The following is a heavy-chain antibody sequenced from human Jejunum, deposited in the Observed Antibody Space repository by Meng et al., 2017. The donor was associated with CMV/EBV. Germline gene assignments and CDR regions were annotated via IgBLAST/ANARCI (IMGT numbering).Heavy chain of an antibody. CDR3: TRDREDFYGSNLLGF. V-gene: IGHV3-21*01. CDR1: FTFSTKT. D-gene: IGHD3-10*01. Sequence: FTFSTKTMNWVRQAPGKGLAWVSSISRSSDNIFYADSVKGRFTVSRDNARNSLYLQINSLRAEDTAVYYCTRDREDFYGSNLLGFWGQGARVTVSS. CDR2: ISRSSDNI. J-gene: IGHJ4*02.